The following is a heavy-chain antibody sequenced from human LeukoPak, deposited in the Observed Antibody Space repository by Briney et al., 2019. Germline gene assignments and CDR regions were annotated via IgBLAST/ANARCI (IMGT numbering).Heavy chain of an antibody. V-gene: IGHV3-33*01. D-gene: IGHD5-18*01. Sequence: GRSLRLSCAASGFAFSSYGMHWVRQAPGKGLEWVAVIWYDGSNKYYADSVKGRFTISRDNSKNTLYLQMNSLRAEDTAVYYCARSLDTAMVTGYWGQGTLVTVSS. CDR3: ARSLDTAMVTGY. CDR1: GFAFSSYG. J-gene: IGHJ4*02. CDR2: IWYDGSNK.